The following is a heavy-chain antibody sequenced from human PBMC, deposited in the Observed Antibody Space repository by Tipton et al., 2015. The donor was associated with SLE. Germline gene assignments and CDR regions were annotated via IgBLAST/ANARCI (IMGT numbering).Heavy chain of an antibody. CDR2: IYYSGST. CDR3: ARGGRDGYRGGAFDI. Sequence: TLSLTCTVSGGSISSYYWSWIRQPPGKGLEWIGYIYYSGSTNYNPSLKSRVTISVDTSKNQFSLKLSSVTAADTAFYYCARGGRDGYRGGAFDIWGQGTMVTVSS. CDR1: GGSISSYY. V-gene: IGHV4-59*12. D-gene: IGHD5-24*01. J-gene: IGHJ3*02.